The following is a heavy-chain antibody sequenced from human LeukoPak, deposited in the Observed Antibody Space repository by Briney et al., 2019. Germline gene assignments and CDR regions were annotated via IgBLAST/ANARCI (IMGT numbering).Heavy chain of an antibody. V-gene: IGHV1-8*03. Sequence: ASVKVSCKASGYTFTSYDINWVRQATGQGLEWMGWMDPNSGNTGYAQKFQGRVTITRNTSISTAYMELSSLRSEDTAVYYCARGAPGTTYYDFWSGYYLCPFDPWGQGTLVTVSS. CDR1: GYTFTSYD. CDR2: MDPNSGNT. D-gene: IGHD3-3*01. CDR3: ARGAPGTTYYDFWSGYYLCPFDP. J-gene: IGHJ5*02.